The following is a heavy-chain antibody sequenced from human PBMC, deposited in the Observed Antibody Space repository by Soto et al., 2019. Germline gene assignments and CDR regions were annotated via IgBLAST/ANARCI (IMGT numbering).Heavy chain of an antibody. J-gene: IGHJ4*02. CDR3: ARDIKSLGCFRYRSGVNEY. CDR1: GYTFTSYG. V-gene: IGHV1-18*01. CDR2: ISAYNGNT. D-gene: IGHD5-18*01. Sequence: ASVKVSCKASGYTFTSYGISWVRQAPGQGLEWMGWISAYNGNTNYAQKLQGRVTMTTDTSTSTAYMELRSLRSDDTAVYYCARDIKSLGCFRYRSGVNEYWCPGPLFTVFS.